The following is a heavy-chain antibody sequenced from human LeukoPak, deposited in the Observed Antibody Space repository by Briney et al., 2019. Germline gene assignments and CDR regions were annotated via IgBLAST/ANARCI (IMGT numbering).Heavy chain of an antibody. D-gene: IGHD1-14*01. J-gene: IGHJ5*02. V-gene: IGHV4-38-2*01. CDR3: ARLDRWFDP. Sequence: SGTLSLTCAVSGYSISSGYYWGWIRQPPGKGLEWIGSIYHSGSTYYNPSLKSRVTISVDTSKNQFSLKLSSVTAADTAVYYCARLDRWFDPWGQGTLVTVSS. CDR2: IYHSGST. CDR1: GYSISSGYY.